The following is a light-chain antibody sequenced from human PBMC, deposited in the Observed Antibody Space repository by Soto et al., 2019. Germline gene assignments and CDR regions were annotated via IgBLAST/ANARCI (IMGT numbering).Light chain of an antibody. J-gene: IGKJ5*01. CDR2: GAS. Sequence: DIVRSQSPLSLLVTPGEPASIFCRYSQSLLHSNGYNYLDWYLQKPGQAPRLLIDGASSRATGIPDRCSGTGSETDFTLTISRLEPEDFAVYYCQQYDNSQITVGQGTRLEIK. V-gene: IGKV2-28*01. CDR3: QQYDNSQIT. CDR1: QSLLHSNGYNY.